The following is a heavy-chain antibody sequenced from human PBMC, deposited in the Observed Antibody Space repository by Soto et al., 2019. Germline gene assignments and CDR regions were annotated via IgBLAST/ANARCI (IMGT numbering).Heavy chain of an antibody. D-gene: IGHD1-26*01. CDR2: ISGSGFKK. CDR1: GFIFENFG. J-gene: IGHJ5*02. V-gene: IGHV3-23*01. CDR3: AKNQRVELVPLATVDWFDP. Sequence: GGSLRLSCAASGFIFENFGMSWVRQAPGKGLEWISSISGSGFKKYYADSVKGRFTISRDNSKSTVYLELNNLSAEVTAVYHCAKNQRVELVPLATVDWFDPWGQGSVVTVSS.